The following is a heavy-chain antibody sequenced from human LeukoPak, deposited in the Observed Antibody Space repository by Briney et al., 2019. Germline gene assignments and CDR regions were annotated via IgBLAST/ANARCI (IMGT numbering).Heavy chain of an antibody. Sequence: GGSLRLSCAVSGFTFNSFWMSWVRQAPGKGLEWVANINQDGSEEYYVDSVKGRFTISRDNAKSSLYLQTNSLRAEDTAVYYCARAGYTYVTLYYWGQGTLVTVSS. CDR2: INQDGSEE. D-gene: IGHD5-18*01. J-gene: IGHJ4*02. CDR3: ARAGYTYVTLYY. V-gene: IGHV3-7*01. CDR1: GFTFNSFW.